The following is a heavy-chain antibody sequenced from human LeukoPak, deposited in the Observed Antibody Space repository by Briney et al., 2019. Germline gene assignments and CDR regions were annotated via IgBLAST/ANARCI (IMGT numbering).Heavy chain of an antibody. D-gene: IGHD2/OR15-2a*01. Sequence: TSETLSLTCTVSGGSISSSTYYWAWIRQPPGKGLEWIGSIYYSGSTNYNPSLKSRVTISVDTSKNQFSLKLSSVTAADTAVYYCARVVLRFLDYWGQGTLVTVSS. V-gene: IGHV4-39*07. CDR1: GGSISSSTYY. CDR3: ARVVLRFLDY. CDR2: IYYSGST. J-gene: IGHJ4*02.